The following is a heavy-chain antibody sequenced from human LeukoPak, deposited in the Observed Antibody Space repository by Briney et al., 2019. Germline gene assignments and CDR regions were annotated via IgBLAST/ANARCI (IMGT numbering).Heavy chain of an antibody. V-gene: IGHV3-33*01. CDR2: IWYDGSNK. D-gene: IGHD5-24*01. Sequence: PGRSLRLSCAASGFTFSSYGMHWVRQAPGKGLEWVAVIWYDGSNKYYADSVKGRFTISRDNSKNTLYLQMNSLRAEDTAVYYCARGVQMATIMDAFDIWGQGTMVTVSS. CDR1: GFTFSSYG. J-gene: IGHJ3*02. CDR3: ARGVQMATIMDAFDI.